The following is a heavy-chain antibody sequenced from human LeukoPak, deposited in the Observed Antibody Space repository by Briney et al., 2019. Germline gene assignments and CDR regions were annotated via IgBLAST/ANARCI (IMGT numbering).Heavy chain of an antibody. CDR3: ARVSGYDWESSYDY. CDR1: GGSISSYY. J-gene: IGHJ4*02. Sequence: SETLSLTCTVSGGSISSYYRSWSRQPPGKGLERIGYIYYSGSTNYNPSLTSRVTISVDTPKNKFSLKLSSVTAADTAVYYCARVSGYDWESSYDYWGQGTLVTVSS. V-gene: IGHV4-59*01. CDR2: IYYSGST. D-gene: IGHD5-12*01.